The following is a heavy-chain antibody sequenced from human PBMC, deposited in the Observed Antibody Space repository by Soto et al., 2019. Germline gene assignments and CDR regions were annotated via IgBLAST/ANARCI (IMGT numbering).Heavy chain of an antibody. Sequence: SETLSLTCAVSGGSISSGGYSWSCIRQPPGKGLEWIGYIYHSGSTYYNPSLKSRVTISVDRSKNQFSLKLSSVTAADTAVYYCASYDSSGSHAFDIWGQGTMVTVSS. V-gene: IGHV4-30-2*01. J-gene: IGHJ3*02. CDR1: GGSISSGGYS. CDR3: ASYDSSGSHAFDI. CDR2: IYHSGST. D-gene: IGHD3-22*01.